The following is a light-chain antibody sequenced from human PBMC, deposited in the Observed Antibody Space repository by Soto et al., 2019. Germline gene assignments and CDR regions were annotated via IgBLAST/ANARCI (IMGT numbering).Light chain of an antibody. J-gene: IGKJ2*01. V-gene: IGKV3-20*01. Sequence: IVLTQSPATLSLSPGKRATLSFRASQNISSYLIWYQQKPGQAPRLLIYGASRRATGIPDRFSGRESGTDFTLTITTLEPEDSAVYFCQQYASSPYNFGQGTKVDIK. CDR3: QQYASSPYN. CDR1: QNISSY. CDR2: GAS.